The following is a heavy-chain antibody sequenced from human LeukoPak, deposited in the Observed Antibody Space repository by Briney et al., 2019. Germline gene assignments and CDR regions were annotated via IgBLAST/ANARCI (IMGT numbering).Heavy chain of an antibody. CDR3: AAGPARLYWFDP. CDR2: IVVDSDNT. Sequence: SVPVSCQASGFTFTRSALQGVRQARGQRLEWIGWIVVDSDNTNYAQKFQERVTITRDMSTSTAYMELSSLRSEDTAVYYCAAGPARLYWFDPWGQGTLVTVSS. V-gene: IGHV1-58*01. D-gene: IGHD1-1*01. CDR1: GFTFTRSA. J-gene: IGHJ5*02.